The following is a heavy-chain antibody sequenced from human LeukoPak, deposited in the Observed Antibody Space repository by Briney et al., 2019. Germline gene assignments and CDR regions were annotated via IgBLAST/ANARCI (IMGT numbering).Heavy chain of an antibody. CDR3: ARDFLDFWRGLVGS. V-gene: IGHV1-2*02. J-gene: IGHJ5*02. CDR2: INPNSGGT. CDR1: GYTFTGYY. D-gene: IGHD3-3*01. Sequence: ASVKVSCKASGYTFTGYYMHWVRQAPGQGLEWMGWINPNSGGTNYAQKFQGRVTMTRDTSISTAYMELSRLRSDDTAVYYCARDFLDFWRGLVGSWGQGTLVTVSS.